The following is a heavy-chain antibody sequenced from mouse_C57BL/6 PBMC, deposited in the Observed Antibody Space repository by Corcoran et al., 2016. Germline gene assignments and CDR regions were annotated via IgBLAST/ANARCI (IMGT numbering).Heavy chain of an antibody. Sequence: EVQLQQSGPELVKPGASVKISCKASGYTFTDYYMNWVKQSHGKSLEWIGDIIPNNGGTSYNQKFKGKATLTVDKSSSTAYMELRSLTSEDSAVYYCARGGVFYFDYWGQGTTLTVSS. CDR1: GYTFTDYY. J-gene: IGHJ2*01. CDR2: IIPNNGGT. CDR3: ARGGVFYFDY. V-gene: IGHV1-26*01.